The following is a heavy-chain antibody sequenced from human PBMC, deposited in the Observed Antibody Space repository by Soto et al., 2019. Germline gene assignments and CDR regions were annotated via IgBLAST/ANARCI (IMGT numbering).Heavy chain of an antibody. J-gene: IGHJ6*03. CDR3: TTAPILGYCTGTSCDDMDV. Sequence: SGGSLRLSCAASGFTFSDAWMSWVRQAPGKGLEWVGRIKNKGDGGTTDYAAPVKGRFTVSRDDSKNTLYLQMNSLKTEDTAVYYRTTAPILGYCTGTSCDDMDVWGKGTTVTVSS. CDR2: IKNKGDGGTT. D-gene: IGHD2-2*01. CDR1: GFTFSDAW. V-gene: IGHV3-15*01.